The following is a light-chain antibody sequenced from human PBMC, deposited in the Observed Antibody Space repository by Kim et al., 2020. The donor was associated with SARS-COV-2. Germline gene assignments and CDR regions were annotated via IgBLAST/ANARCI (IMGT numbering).Light chain of an antibody. CDR1: SLRSYY. Sequence: SSELTQDPAVSVALGQTVRITCQGDSLRSYYASWYQQKPGHAPVLVIYGKNNRPSGIPDRFSGSSSGNTASLTITGAQAEDEADYYCNSRDSSGNHWVFGGKTQLTVL. J-gene: IGLJ3*02. CDR3: NSRDSSGNHWV. V-gene: IGLV3-19*01. CDR2: GKN.